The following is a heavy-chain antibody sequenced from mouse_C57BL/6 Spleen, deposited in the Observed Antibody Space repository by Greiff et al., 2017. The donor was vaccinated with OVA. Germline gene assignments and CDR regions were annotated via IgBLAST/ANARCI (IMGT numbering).Heavy chain of an antibody. CDR3: ARGGITTVVYWYFDV. D-gene: IGHD1-1*01. CDR2: IFPGSGST. CDR1: GYTFTDYY. Sequence: VMLVESGPELVKPGASVKISCKASGYTFTDYYINWVKQRPGQGLEWIGWIFPGSGSTYYNEKFKGKATLTVDKSSSTAYMLLSSLTSEDSAVYFCARGGITTVVYWYFDVWGTGTTVTVSS. J-gene: IGHJ1*03. V-gene: IGHV1-75*01.